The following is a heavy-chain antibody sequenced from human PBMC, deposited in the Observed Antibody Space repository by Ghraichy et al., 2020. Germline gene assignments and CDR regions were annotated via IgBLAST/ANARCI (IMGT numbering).Heavy chain of an antibody. D-gene: IGHD6-13*01. CDR2: IYHSGST. CDR3: ASGSSSWYLNWFDP. J-gene: IGHJ5*02. Sequence: SETLSLTCAVSGGSISSSNWWSWVRHPPGKGLEWIGEIYHSGSTNYNPSLKSRVTISVDKSKNQFSLKLSSVTAADTAVYYCASGSSSWYLNWFDPWGQGTLVTVSS. V-gene: IGHV4-4*02. CDR1: GGSISSSNW.